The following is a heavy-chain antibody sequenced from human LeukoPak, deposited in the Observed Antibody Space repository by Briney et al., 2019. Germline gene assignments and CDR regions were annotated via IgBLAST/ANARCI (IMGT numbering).Heavy chain of an antibody. V-gene: IGHV3-7*01. CDR1: GFTFRSYW. D-gene: IGHD2-15*01. Sequence: GGSLRLSCAASGFTFRSYWMSWVRQAPGKGLEWVANMKLDGSEEYYVDSVKSRFTISSDNAKNSLYLQMNSLRVDDTAVYYCARWARYCSSGSCYSWFDPWGQGTLVTVSS. J-gene: IGHJ5*02. CDR3: ARWARYCSSGSCYSWFDP. CDR2: MKLDGSEE.